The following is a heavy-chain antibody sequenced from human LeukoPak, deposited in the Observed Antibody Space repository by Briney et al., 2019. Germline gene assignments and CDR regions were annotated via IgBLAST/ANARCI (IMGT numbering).Heavy chain of an antibody. Sequence: SETLSLTCTVSGYSISSGYYWGWIRQPPGKGLEWIGSIYHSGSTYYNPSLKSRVTISVDTSKNQFSLKLSSVTAADTAVYYCARGGIAARLIDYWGQGTLVTASS. D-gene: IGHD6-6*01. CDR2: IYHSGST. V-gene: IGHV4-38-2*02. CDR1: GYSISSGYY. CDR3: ARGGIAARLIDY. J-gene: IGHJ4*02.